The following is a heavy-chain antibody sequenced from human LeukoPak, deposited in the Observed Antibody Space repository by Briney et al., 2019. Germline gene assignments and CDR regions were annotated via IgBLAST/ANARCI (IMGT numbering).Heavy chain of an antibody. CDR3: ARAYYGSGSYSVYYYYGMDV. D-gene: IGHD3-10*01. V-gene: IGHV4-59*01. J-gene: IGHJ6*02. CDR2: IYYSGST. Sequence: SETLSLTCTVSGGSISSCYWSWIRQPPGKGLEWIGYIYYSGSTNYNPSLKSRVTISVDTSKNQLSLKLSSVTAADTAVYYCARAYYGSGSYSVYYYYGMDVWGQGTTVTVSS. CDR1: GGSISSCY.